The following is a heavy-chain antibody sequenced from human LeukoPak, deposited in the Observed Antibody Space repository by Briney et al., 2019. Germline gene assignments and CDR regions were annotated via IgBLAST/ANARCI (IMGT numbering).Heavy chain of an antibody. CDR2: ISYSGST. V-gene: IGHV4-59*01. CDR1: GGSFSSYY. J-gene: IGHJ5*02. CDR3: ARDILSGRFRFDP. Sequence: SETLSLTCTVSGGSFSSYYWSWIRQSPEKGLEWIGYISYSGSTNYNPSLKRRVTISVDTSRNQFSLKLTSVTAADTAVYYCARDILSGRFRFDPWGQGTLVTVSS. D-gene: IGHD3-9*01.